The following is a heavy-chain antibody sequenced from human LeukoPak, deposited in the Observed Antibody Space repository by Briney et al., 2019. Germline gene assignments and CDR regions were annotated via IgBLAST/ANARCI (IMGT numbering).Heavy chain of an antibody. CDR3: ARDLYGSGSYYNEGYYYYMDV. CDR1: GGSISSYY. V-gene: IGHV4-59*01. CDR2: IYYSGST. J-gene: IGHJ6*03. D-gene: IGHD3-10*01. Sequence: SETLSLTCTVSGGSISSYYWSWIRQPPGKGPEWIGYIYYSGSTNYNPSLKSRVTISVDTSKNQFSLKLSSVTAADTAVYYCARDLYGSGSYYNEGYYYYMDVWGKGTTVTISS.